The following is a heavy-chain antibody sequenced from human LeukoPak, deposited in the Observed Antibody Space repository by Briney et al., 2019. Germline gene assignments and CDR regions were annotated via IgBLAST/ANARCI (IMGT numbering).Heavy chain of an antibody. CDR1: GYTFTSYA. CDR2: INAGNGNT. Sequence: ASVKVSCKASGYTFTSYAMHWVRQAPRQGLEWMGWINAGNGNTKYSQKFQGRVTITRDTSASTAYMELSSLRSEDTAVYYCARDWLVSGFDYWGQGTLVTVSS. J-gene: IGHJ4*02. D-gene: IGHD6-19*01. CDR3: ARDWLVSGFDY. V-gene: IGHV1-3*01.